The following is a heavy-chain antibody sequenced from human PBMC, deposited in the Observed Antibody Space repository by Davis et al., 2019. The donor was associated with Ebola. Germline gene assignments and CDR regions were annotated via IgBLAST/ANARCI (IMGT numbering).Heavy chain of an antibody. D-gene: IGHD4-17*01. CDR1: GFTVSSNY. V-gene: IGHV3-53*01. CDR3: ARTMTTVTTGWFDP. Sequence: GESLKISCAASGFTVSSNYMSWVRQAPGKGLEWVSVIYSGGSTYYADSVKGRFTISRDNSKNTLYLQMNSLRAEDTAVYYCARTMTTVTTGWFDPWGQGTTVTVSS. CDR2: IYSGGST. J-gene: IGHJ5*01.